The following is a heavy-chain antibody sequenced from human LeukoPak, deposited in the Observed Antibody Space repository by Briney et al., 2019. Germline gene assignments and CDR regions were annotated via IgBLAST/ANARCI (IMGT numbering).Heavy chain of an antibody. CDR1: GYTFTGYY. D-gene: IGHD4-23*01. CDR3: TRRGPDYGGNEGSDY. J-gene: IGHJ4*02. V-gene: IGHV3-73*01. Sequence: ASVKVSCKASGYTFTGYYMHWVRQASGKGLEWVGRIRSKANSYATAYAASVKGRFTISRDDSKNAAYLQMNSLKTEDTAVYYCTRRGPDYGGNEGSDYWGQGTLVTVSS. CDR2: IRSKANSYAT.